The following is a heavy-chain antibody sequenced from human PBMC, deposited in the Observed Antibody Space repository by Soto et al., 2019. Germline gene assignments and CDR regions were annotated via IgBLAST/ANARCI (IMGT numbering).Heavy chain of an antibody. CDR2: ISGSGDFT. J-gene: IGHJ3*02. CDR3: ARGPTIFGVGVEAFEI. CDR1: GFTLSSYA. V-gene: IGHV3-23*01. D-gene: IGHD3-3*01. Sequence: EVQMLESGGGLVQPGGSLRLSCAASGFTLSSYALSWVRQAPGKGLEWVSGISGSGDFTFDADSVRGRFTISRDNSMSTLYLQMNSLRVEDTAVYYCARGPTIFGVGVEAFEIWGQGTMATVSS.